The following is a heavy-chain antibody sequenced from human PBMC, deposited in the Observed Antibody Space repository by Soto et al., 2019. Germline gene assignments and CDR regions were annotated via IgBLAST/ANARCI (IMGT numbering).Heavy chain of an antibody. CDR1: GFTFNRFG. V-gene: IGHV3-30*03. CDR3: ARGDYHDTSGPFSDAFDI. Sequence: GSLRLSCAASGFTFNRFGMHWVRQAPGKGLEWVAVISYDGSNKYYADSVKGRFTISRDNSQNTLYLQMNSLRPADTAMYYCARGDYHDTSGPFSDAFDIWGPGTMVTVSS. CDR2: ISYDGSNK. J-gene: IGHJ3*02. D-gene: IGHD3-22*01.